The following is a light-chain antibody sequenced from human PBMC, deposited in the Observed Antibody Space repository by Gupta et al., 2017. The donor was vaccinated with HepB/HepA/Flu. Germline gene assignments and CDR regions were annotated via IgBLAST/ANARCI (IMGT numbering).Light chain of an antibody. Sequence: LMTQSPSPLSVSPGERATLSCRASQSVGSNLDWYQQKPGQAPRLLIYGASTRATGIPARFSGSGSGTDFTLTISSLQSEDFTVYYCQQYNNWPITFGQGTRLEIK. J-gene: IGKJ5*01. CDR3: QQYNNWPIT. V-gene: IGKV3-15*01. CDR1: QSVGSN. CDR2: GAS.